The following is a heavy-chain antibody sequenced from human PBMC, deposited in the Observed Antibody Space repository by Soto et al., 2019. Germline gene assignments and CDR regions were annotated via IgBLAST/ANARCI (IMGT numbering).Heavy chain of an antibody. CDR2: IYWNDDK. CDR1: GFSLTTRGVG. J-gene: IGHJ4*02. Sequence: GSGPTLVNPTQTLTLTCSLSGFSLTTRGVGVGWIRQPPRKALEWLALIYWNDDKVYSPSLRSRLTISKDTSKNQVVLTMSDMDPMDTATYFCAHRQFAVLAREFDYWGQGTLVTVSS. V-gene: IGHV2-5*01. CDR3: AHRQFAVLAREFDY. D-gene: IGHD2-21*01.